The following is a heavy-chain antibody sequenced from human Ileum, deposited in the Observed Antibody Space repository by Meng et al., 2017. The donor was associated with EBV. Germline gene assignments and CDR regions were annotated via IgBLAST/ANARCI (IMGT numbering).Heavy chain of an antibody. CDR2: TYYRSKWNT. Sequence: VQLQQSGPGIMNPLQTVSRICAISGDSVSSISGAWNWSRQRPSRGLEWVGRTYYRSKWNTDYAVSVSSRITISPDTSKNQFSLQLNSVTPEDTAVYYCARGAYYFDSWGQGTLVTVSS. J-gene: IGHJ4*02. V-gene: IGHV6-1*01. CDR3: ARGAYYFDS. CDR1: GDSVSSISGA.